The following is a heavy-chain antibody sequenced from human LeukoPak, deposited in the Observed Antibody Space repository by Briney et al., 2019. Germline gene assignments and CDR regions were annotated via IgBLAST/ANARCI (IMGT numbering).Heavy chain of an antibody. D-gene: IGHD5-18*01. CDR2: ISSSSSYI. CDR1: GFTFSTYS. Sequence: GGSLRLSCAASGFTFSTYSMNWVRQAPGKGLEWVSSISSSSSYIYYADSVKGRFTISRDNSKNTLYLQMNSLRAEDTAVYYCAATWIQLWSFDYWGQGTLVTVSS. J-gene: IGHJ4*02. V-gene: IGHV3-21*04. CDR3: AATWIQLWSFDY.